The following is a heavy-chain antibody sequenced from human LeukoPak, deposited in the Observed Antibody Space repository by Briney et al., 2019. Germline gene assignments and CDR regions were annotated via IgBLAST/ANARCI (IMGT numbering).Heavy chain of an antibody. D-gene: IGHD5-18*01. J-gene: IGHJ6*02. V-gene: IGHV3-49*04. CDR1: GFTFGDHA. CDR2: IRSKAYRGTT. CDR3: TTGPIQLWLHNGMDV. Sequence: GGSLRLSCTAFGFTFGDHAMSWVRQAPGKGLEWVGFIRSKAYRGTTEYAASVKGRFTISRDDSKSIAYLQMNSLKTEDTAVYYCTTGPIQLWLHNGMDVWGQGTTVIVSS.